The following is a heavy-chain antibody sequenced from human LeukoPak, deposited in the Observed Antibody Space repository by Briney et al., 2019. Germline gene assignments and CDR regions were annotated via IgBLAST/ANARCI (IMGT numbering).Heavy chain of an antibody. Sequence: PGGSLRLSCAASGFTFSSYAMSWVRQAPGKGLEWVSVISGSGGTTYYADSVKGRFTISRDNSKNTLYLQMNSLRAEDTAVYYCAKSSYVVVVPAAYFDYWGQGTLVTVSS. D-gene: IGHD2-2*01. CDR1: GFTFSSYA. J-gene: IGHJ4*02. CDR2: ISGSGGTT. V-gene: IGHV3-23*01. CDR3: AKSSYVVVVPAAYFDY.